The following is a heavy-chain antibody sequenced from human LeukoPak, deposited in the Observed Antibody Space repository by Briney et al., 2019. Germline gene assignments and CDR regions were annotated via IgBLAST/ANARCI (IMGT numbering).Heavy chain of an antibody. CDR3: ARHPTALVSYGFDP. V-gene: IGHV4-59*08. CDR1: GGSFSNYY. D-gene: IGHD5-18*01. J-gene: IGHJ5*02. Sequence: PSETLSLTCTVSGGSFSNYYWSWIRQPPGKGLEWIGYIYYSGSTNYNPSLKSRVTVSVDTSKNQFSLNLSSVTAADTAVYYCARHPTALVSYGFDPWGQGTLVTVSS. CDR2: IYYSGST.